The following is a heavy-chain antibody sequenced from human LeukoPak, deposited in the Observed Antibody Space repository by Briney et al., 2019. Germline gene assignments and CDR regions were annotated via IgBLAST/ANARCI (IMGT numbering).Heavy chain of an antibody. Sequence: VASVKVSCKASGYTFTSYYMHWVRQAPGQGLEWMGIINPSGGSTSYAQKFQGRVTMTRDTSTSTVYMELSSLRSEDTALYYCAKVNPGSGSYYDYYGMDVWGQGTTVTVSS. D-gene: IGHD1-26*01. CDR2: INPSGGST. V-gene: IGHV1-46*01. CDR1: GYTFTSYY. J-gene: IGHJ6*02. CDR3: AKVNPGSGSYYDYYGMDV.